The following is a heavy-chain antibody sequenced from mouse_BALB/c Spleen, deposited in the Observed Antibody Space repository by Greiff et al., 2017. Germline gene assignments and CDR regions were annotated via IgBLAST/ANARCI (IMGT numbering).Heavy chain of an antibody. CDR2: INSNGGST. CDR1: GFTFSSYG. CDR3: ERLGITGPYYYAMDY. D-gene: IGHD2-4*01. V-gene: IGHV5-6-3*01. J-gene: IGHJ4*01. Sequence: EVKLVESGGGLVQPGGSLKLSCAASGFTFSSYGMSWVRQTPDKRLELVATINSNGGSTYYPDSVKGRFTISRDNAKNTLYLQMSSLKSEDTAMYYCERLGITGPYYYAMDYWGQGTSVTVSS.